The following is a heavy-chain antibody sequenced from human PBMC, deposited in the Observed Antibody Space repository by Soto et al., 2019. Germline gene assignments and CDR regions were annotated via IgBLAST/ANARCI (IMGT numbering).Heavy chain of an antibody. Sequence: GGSLRLSCAASGFTFSSYSMNWVRQAPGKGLEWVSSISSSSSYVYYADSVKGRFTISRDNAKNSLYLQMNSLRAEDTAVYYCARDLTHGMDVWGQGTTVTVSS. CDR2: ISSSSSYV. CDR3: ARDLTHGMDV. V-gene: IGHV3-21*01. CDR1: GFTFSSYS. J-gene: IGHJ6*02.